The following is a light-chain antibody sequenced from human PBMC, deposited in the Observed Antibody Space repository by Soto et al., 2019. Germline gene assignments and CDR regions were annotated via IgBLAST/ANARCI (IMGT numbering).Light chain of an antibody. J-gene: IGKJ4*01. CDR2: GAS. V-gene: IGKV3-20*01. Sequence: EIVLTQSPGTLSLSPGERATLSCRASQSVSSSYLAWYQQKPGQDPRLLIYGASSQATGIPDRVSGSGSGTDFTLTISSLEPEDFAVYYCQQYGSSPLTFGGGTKVEIK. CDR3: QQYGSSPLT. CDR1: QSVSSSY.